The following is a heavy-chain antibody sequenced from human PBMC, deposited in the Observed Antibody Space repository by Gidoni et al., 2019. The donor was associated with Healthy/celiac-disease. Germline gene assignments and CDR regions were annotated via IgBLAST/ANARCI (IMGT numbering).Heavy chain of an antibody. Sequence: EVQLVESGGGLVKPGGSLRLSCAASGFTFSSYSMNWVRQAPGKGLEWVSSISSSSSYIYYADSVKGRFTISRDNAKNSLYLQMNSLRAEDTAVYYCAREAAAGPTRGYFQHWGQGTLVTVSS. D-gene: IGHD6-13*01. CDR3: AREAAAGPTRGYFQH. CDR1: GFTFSSYS. J-gene: IGHJ1*01. CDR2: ISSSSSYI. V-gene: IGHV3-21*01.